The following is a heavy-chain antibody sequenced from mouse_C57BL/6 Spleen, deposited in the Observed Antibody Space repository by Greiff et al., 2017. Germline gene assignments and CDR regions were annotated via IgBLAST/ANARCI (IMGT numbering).Heavy chain of an antibody. V-gene: IGHV1-9*01. CDR3: AIPYDYDEGIYCYSMDY. Sequence: LVESGAELMKPGASVKLSCTATGYTFTGYWIEWVKQRPGHGLEWIGEILPGSGSTNYNEKFKGQATFTADKSSNTAYMQLSSLTTEDSAIDYWAIPYDYDEGIYCYSMDYWGQGTSVTVSS. CDR1: GYTFTGYW. CDR2: ILPGSGST. D-gene: IGHD2-4*01. J-gene: IGHJ4*01.